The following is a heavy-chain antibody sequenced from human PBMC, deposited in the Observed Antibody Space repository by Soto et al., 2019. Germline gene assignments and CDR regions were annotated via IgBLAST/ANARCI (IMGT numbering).Heavy chain of an antibody. CDR1: GGTFSSNP. V-gene: IGHV1-69*06. D-gene: IGHD5-12*01. CDR2: TIPTFGAG. Sequence: ASVKVSCKASGGTFSSNPISWMRQAPGQGLEWMGGTIPTFGAGSYAQRFQGRLTITADKSTNTAYMELSSLRPEDTAVYYCARRQTSGYNRYFDSWGQGTLVTVSS. J-gene: IGHJ4*02. CDR3: ARRQTSGYNRYFDS.